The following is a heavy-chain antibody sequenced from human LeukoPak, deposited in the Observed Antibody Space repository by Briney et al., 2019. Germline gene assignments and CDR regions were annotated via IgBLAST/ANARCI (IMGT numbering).Heavy chain of an antibody. Sequence: PGGSLRLSCAASGFTFSSYGMSWVRQAPGKGLVWVSRINSDGSSTSYAYSVRGRFTISRDNAKNTLYLQMNSLRAEDTAVYYCARGSGRWLQSLTFQHWGQGTLVTVSS. D-gene: IGHD5-24*01. J-gene: IGHJ1*01. CDR2: INSDGSST. V-gene: IGHV3-74*01. CDR1: GFTFSSYG. CDR3: ARGSGRWLQSLTFQH.